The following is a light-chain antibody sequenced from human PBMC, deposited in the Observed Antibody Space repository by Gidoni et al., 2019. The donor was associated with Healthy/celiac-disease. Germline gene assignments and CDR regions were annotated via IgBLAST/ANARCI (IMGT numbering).Light chain of an antibody. CDR1: SSNIGSGYD. CDR2: GNS. Sequence: QSVLTQPPSVSGPPGQRVTISCTGRSSNIGSGYDVHWYQQLPGTAPKLLIYGNSNRPSVVPDRFSGSKSGTSASLAITGLQAEDEADYYCQSYDSSLSAVVFGGGTKLTVL. J-gene: IGLJ2*01. V-gene: IGLV1-40*01. CDR3: QSYDSSLSAVV.